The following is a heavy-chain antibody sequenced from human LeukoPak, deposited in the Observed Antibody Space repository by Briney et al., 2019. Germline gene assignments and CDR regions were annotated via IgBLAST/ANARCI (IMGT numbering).Heavy chain of an antibody. J-gene: IGHJ3*02. Sequence: SETLSLTCAVSGDSFSSQYWTWIRQSPGTGLEWIGYISHIGRTNYNPSLKSRLTISIDTSKNQFSLKLRSVTAADTAVYYCARDLVTVTKGFDIWGQGTMVSVSS. V-gene: IGHV4-59*11. CDR3: ARDLVTVTKGFDI. CDR1: GDSFSSQY. CDR2: ISHIGRT. D-gene: IGHD4-17*01.